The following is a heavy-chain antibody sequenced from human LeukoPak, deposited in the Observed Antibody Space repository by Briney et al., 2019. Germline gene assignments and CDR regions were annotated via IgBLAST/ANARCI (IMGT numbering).Heavy chain of an antibody. D-gene: IGHD6-13*01. CDR3: ARQSWLVDY. CDR2: IYYSGST. J-gene: IGHJ4*02. CDR1: GGSISSSSYY. Sequence: SETLSLTCTVSGGSISSSSYYWGWIRQPPGKGLEWIGSIYYSGSTYYNPSLKSRVSISIDTSKKQFSLKLSSVTAADTAVYYCARQSWLVDYWGQGTLVTVSS. V-gene: IGHV4-39*07.